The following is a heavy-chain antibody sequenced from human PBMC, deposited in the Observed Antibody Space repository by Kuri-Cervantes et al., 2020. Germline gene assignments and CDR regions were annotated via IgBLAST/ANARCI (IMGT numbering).Heavy chain of an antibody. CDR2: IYPGDSDA. CDR3: ATRGGSGRTGGYSQD. D-gene: IGHD6-19*01. Sequence: GGSLRLSCKGSGYSFNSYWIGWVRQMPGKGLEWMGIIYPGDSDARYSPSFQGQVTISADKSISPAYLQWSSLKASDTAMYYCATRGGSGRTGGYSQDWGQGTLVTVSS. CDR1: GYSFNSYW. V-gene: IGHV5-51*01. J-gene: IGHJ1*01.